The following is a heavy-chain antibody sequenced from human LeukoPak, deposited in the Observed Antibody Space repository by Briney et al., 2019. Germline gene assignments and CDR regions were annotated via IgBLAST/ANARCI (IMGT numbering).Heavy chain of an antibody. CDR1: GYTFTGYY. J-gene: IGHJ4*02. V-gene: IGHV1-2*02. CDR2: INPNSGGT. D-gene: IGHD2-15*01. CDR3: ARARYCSGGSCYSGPFDY. Sequence: ASVKVSCTASGYTFTGYYMHWVRQAPGQGLEWMGWINPNSGGTNYAQKFQGRVTMTRDTSISTASMELSRLRSDDTAVYYCARARYCSGGSCYSGPFDYWGQGTLVTVSS.